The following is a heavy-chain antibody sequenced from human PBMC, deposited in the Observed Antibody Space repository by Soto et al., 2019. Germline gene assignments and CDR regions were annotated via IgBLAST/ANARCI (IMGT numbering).Heavy chain of an antibody. V-gene: IGHV3-23*01. CDR2: ISSSGDGT. CDR3: ARIYCSSSSCYIDF. D-gene: IGHD2-2*02. J-gene: IGHJ4*02. CDR1: GFTFNSYA. Sequence: PGGSLRLSCAASGFTFNSYAMTWVRQAPGKGLEWVSIISSSGDGTYYVDSVKGRFTISRDNSRNTLNLQMNSLRAEDTAIYYCARIYCSSSSCYIDFWGQGILVTVSS.